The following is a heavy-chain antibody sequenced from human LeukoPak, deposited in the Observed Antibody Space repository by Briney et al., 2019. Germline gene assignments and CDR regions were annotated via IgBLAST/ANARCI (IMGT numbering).Heavy chain of an antibody. J-gene: IGHJ6*03. V-gene: IGHV3-74*01. Sequence: GGSLRLSCAASGFSFSVYWMHWVRQAPGKGPVWVSRIKTDGSITDYADFVKGRFTISRDNAKNTLYLQMNSLKTEDTAVYYCTTIYRVEGHYYYYMDGWGEGTTVTISS. CDR3: TTIYRVEGHYYYYMDG. CDR2: IKTDGSIT. D-gene: IGHD3-16*02. CDR1: GFSFSVYW.